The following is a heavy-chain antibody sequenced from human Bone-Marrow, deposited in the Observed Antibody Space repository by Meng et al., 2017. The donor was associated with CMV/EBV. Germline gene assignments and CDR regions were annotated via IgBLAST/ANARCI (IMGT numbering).Heavy chain of an antibody. V-gene: IGHV3-7*01. CDR3: ARGNTIPSPADY. D-gene: IGHD5-24*01. CDR2: IKKDGSEK. CDR1: GFTFNTYW. J-gene: IGHJ4*02. Sequence: GASLKISCVASGFTFNTYWMSWVRQAPGKGLEWVANIKKDGSEKYYVDSVKGRFTISRDNAKNSRYLQMNSLRAEDTALYYCARGNTIPSPADYWGQGTRVTVSS.